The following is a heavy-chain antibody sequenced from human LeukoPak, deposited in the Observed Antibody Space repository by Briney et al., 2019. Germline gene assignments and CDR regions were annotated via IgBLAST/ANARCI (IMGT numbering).Heavy chain of an antibody. V-gene: IGHV7-4-1*02. J-gene: IGHJ4*02. CDR3: AREDGGY. CDR2: IDTDTGNP. D-gene: IGHD3-10*01. CDR1: GYTFTKYT. Sequence: ASVKVYCKASGYTFTKYTMNWVRQAPGQGLEWMGWIDTDTGNPTFAQGFTGRFVFSLDTSVSTAYLEISSLKVEDTAVYYCAREDGGYWGQGTLVTVSS.